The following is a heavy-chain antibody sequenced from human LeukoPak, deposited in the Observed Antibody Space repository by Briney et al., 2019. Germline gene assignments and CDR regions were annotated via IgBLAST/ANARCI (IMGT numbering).Heavy chain of an antibody. D-gene: IGHD3-22*01. J-gene: IGHJ4*02. V-gene: IGHV3-30*18. CDR1: GFTFSSYG. Sequence: GGSLRLSCAASGFTFSSYGMHWVRQAPGKGLEWVAVISYDGSNKYYADSVKGRFTISRDNSKNTLYLQMNSLRAEDTAVYYCAKRSMVREYYYDSSGYYYDYRGQGTLVTVSS. CDR2: ISYDGSNK. CDR3: AKRSMVREYYYDSSGYYYDY.